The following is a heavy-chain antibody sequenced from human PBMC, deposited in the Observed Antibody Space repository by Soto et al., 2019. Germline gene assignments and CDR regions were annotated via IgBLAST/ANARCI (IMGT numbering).Heavy chain of an antibody. V-gene: IGHV3-23*01. CDR3: EQYAGGDCYAAFIHY. CDR1: GFTFSSYA. J-gene: IGHJ4*02. D-gene: IGHD2-21*02. CDR2: ISGSGGST. Sequence: SGGSLRLSCAASGFTFSSYAMSWVRQAPGKGLEWVSAISGSGGSTYYADSVKGRFTISRDNSKNTLYPQMNSLRAEDTAVYYCEQYAGGDCYAAFIHYWGQGTLVTVSS.